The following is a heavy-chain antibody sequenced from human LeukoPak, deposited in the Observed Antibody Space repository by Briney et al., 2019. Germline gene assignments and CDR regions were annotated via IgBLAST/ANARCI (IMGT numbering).Heavy chain of an antibody. J-gene: IGHJ4*02. Sequence: SETLSLTCAVSGYSISSGYYWGWIRQPPGKGLEWIGRIYTSGSTNYNPSLKSRVTMSVDTSKNQFSLKLSSVTAADTAVYYCARDLAGGDYDYWGQGTLVTVSS. CDR3: ARDLAGGDYDY. V-gene: IGHV4-38-2*02. CDR2: IYTSGST. CDR1: GYSISSGYY. D-gene: IGHD4-17*01.